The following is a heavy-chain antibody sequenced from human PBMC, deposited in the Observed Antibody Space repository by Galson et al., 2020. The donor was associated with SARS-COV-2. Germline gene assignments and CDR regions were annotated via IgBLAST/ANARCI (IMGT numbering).Heavy chain of an antibody. CDR1: GFTFSSYW. J-gene: IGHJ6*02. Sequence: LSLTCAASGFTFSSYWMHWVRQAPGKGLVWVSRINSDGSSTSYADSVKGRFTISRDNAKNTLYLQMNSLRAEDTAVYYCARGDMGATIGYYYYGMDVWGQGTTVTVSS. CDR2: INSDGSST. CDR3: ARGDMGATIGYYYYGMDV. D-gene: IGHD5-12*01. V-gene: IGHV3-74*01.